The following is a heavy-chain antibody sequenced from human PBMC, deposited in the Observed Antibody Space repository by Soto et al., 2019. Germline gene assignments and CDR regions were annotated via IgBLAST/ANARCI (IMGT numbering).Heavy chain of an antibody. J-gene: IGHJ6*02. CDR1: GTSLNTSY. CDR2: VYYAGAT. Sequence: LSLTCTVSGTSLNTSYWAWIRLPPGKGPEWIGYVYYAGATNYNPSLESRVTISPDTSRNQFSLKLRSVTAADTPVYYCARVMGDWGTYYYYYGMDVWGQGTSVTVSS. D-gene: IGHD3-16*01. CDR3: ARVMGDWGTYYYYYGMDV. V-gene: IGHV4-59*01.